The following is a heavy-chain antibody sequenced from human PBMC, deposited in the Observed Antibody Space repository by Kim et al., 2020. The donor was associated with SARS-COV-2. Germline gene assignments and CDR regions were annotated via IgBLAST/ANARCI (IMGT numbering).Heavy chain of an antibody. Sequence: GGSLRLSCAASGFTFDDYAMHWVRQAPGKGLEWVSGISWNSGSIGYADSVKGRFTISRDNAKNSLYLQMNSLRAEDTALYYCAKGDLGYCSSTSCYIDYWGQGTLVTVSS. CDR3: AKGDLGYCSSTSCYIDY. CDR2: ISWNSGSI. V-gene: IGHV3-9*01. J-gene: IGHJ4*02. D-gene: IGHD2-2*02. CDR1: GFTFDDYA.